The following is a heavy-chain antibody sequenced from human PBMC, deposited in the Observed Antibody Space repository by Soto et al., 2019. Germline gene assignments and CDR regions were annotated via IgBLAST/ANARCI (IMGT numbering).Heavy chain of an antibody. V-gene: IGHV4-61*01. J-gene: IGHJ4*02. CDR2: IYYTGDT. CDR1: GGSISSSSYY. CDR3: ARYARIPDY. Sequence: SETLSLTCTVSGGSISSSSYYWSWIRQPPGQGLESLGYIYYTGDTNSNPSLKGRLTISIDTSKNQFSLKLSSVTAADTAIYYCARYARIPDYWGQGTLVTVS. D-gene: IGHD2-2*01.